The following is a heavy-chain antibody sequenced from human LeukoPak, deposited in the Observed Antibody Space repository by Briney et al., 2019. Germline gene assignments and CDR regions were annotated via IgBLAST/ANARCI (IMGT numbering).Heavy chain of an antibody. V-gene: IGHV1-46*01. Sequence: APVRPSCKAARYTFTSYDMHGGPQAPRHGLVWRGIISPSGGSPSYAQKLKGRVNMPTDTPTNRVYMQLSSMRSQDTAVYYCARGWSDDYWRQGTMVSVPS. CDR3: ARGWSDDY. J-gene: IGHJ4*02. D-gene: IGHD2-15*01. CDR2: ISPSGGSP. CDR1: RYTFTSYD.